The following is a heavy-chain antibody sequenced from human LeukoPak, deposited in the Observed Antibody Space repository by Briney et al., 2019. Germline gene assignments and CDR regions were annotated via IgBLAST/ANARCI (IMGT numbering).Heavy chain of an antibody. D-gene: IGHD5-24*01. CDR2: IIGSGAA. J-gene: IGHJ4*02. CDR3: ARDRNGDGFAHFDY. Sequence: ASVKVSCESSGYTFTAYAVHWVRPAPGQGLDWRGWIIGSGAATHAQRFQGRVTITRDTSMNTAYMDLNRLTSDDTAVYFCARDRNGDGFAHFDYWGQGTLVTVSS. V-gene: IGHV1-2*02. CDR1: GYTFTAYA.